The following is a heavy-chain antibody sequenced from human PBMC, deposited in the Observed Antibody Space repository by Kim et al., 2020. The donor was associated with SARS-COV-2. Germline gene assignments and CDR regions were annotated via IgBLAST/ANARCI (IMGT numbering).Heavy chain of an antibody. J-gene: IGHJ6*02. D-gene: IGHD3-10*01. CDR3: ARVSFGRFGNYYYGMDV. V-gene: IGHV4-59*01. CDR1: GGSISSYY. Sequence: SETLSLTCTVSGGSISSYYWSWIRQPPGKGLEWIGYIYYSGSTNYNPSLKSRVTISVDTSKNQFSLKLSSVTAADTAVYYCARVSFGRFGNYYYGMDVWGQGTTVTVSS. CDR2: IYYSGST.